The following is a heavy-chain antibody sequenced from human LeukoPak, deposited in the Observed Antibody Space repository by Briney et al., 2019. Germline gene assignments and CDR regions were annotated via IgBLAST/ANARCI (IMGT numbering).Heavy chain of an antibody. D-gene: IGHD6-19*01. V-gene: IGHV3-23*01. J-gene: IGHJ4*02. Sequence: GGSLRLSCAASGFTFSSYAMSWVRQAPGKGPEWVSAISGSGGSTYYADSAKGRFTISRDNSKNTLYLQMNSLRAEDTAVYYCAKDGPSSGWSRGDFDYWGQGSLVTVSS. CDR3: AKDGPSSGWSRGDFDY. CDR2: ISGSGGST. CDR1: GFTFSSYA.